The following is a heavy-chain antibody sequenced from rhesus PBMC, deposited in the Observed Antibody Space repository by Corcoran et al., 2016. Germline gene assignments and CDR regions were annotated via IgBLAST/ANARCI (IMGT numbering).Heavy chain of an antibody. CDR1: GFTFSGYE. Sequence: EVQLAESGGGLVQPGGSLRLSCASSGFTFSGYEIHWVRQAPGKWLDSVLVIGGDCRYTHYTDSVNGRFTISSDNAKTSLSLQMTSLRAEDTAVYYCARYFYGSCYFDYWGQGVLGTVSS. CDR2: IGGDCRYT. CDR3: ARYFYGSCYFDY. J-gene: IGHJ4*01. V-gene: IGHV3-115*01. D-gene: IGHD3-28*01.